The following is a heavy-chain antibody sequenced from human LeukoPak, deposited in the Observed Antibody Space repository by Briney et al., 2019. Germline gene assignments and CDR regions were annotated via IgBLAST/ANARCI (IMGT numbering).Heavy chain of an antibody. D-gene: IGHD2-2*01. V-gene: IGHV4-34*01. CDR3: ARTQDIVVVPAATQYAFDI. CDR2: INRSGST. CDR1: GGSFSGYY. Sequence: SETLSLTCAVYGGSFSGYYWSWIRQPPGKGLEWIGEINRSGSTNYNPSLKSRVTISVDTSKNQFSLKLSSVTAADTAVYHCARTQDIVVVPAATQYAFDIWGQGTMVTVSS. J-gene: IGHJ3*02.